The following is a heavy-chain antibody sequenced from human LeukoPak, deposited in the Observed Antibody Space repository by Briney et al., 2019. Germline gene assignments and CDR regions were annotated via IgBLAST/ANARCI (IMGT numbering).Heavy chain of an antibody. D-gene: IGHD3-10*02. CDR3: AKFFTGEYVRAFDV. J-gene: IGHJ3*01. V-gene: IGHV3-30*02. Sequence: GGSLKLSCAASGFSFNKYGMHWVRQAPGKGLEWVAFIRYDGSNKYYADSVKGRFTISRDNSKNTVYVQMNSLRAEDTAVYYCAKFFTGEYVRAFDVWGQGTMVTVSS. CDR2: IRYDGSNK. CDR1: GFSFNKYG.